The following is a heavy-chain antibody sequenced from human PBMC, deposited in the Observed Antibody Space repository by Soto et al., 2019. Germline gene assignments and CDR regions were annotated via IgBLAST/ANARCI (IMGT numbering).Heavy chain of an antibody. Sequence: DVELLESGGGLVQPGGSLRLSCAASGFSFISYAMSWVRQAPGKGLEWVSTISGGDGKTFYAESVKGRFSISRDTAKNMLYLQMNNLRGVDTAVYYCVRWSYLDYWGQGTRVTVSS. V-gene: IGHV3-23*01. D-gene: IGHD3-3*01. CDR2: ISGGDGKT. CDR3: VRWSYLDY. CDR1: GFSFISYA. J-gene: IGHJ4*02.